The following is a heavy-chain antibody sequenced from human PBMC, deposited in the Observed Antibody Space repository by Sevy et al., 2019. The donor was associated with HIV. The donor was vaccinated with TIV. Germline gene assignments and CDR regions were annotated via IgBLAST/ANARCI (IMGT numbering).Heavy chain of an antibody. V-gene: IGHV4-61*02. J-gene: IGHJ4*02. CDR1: GGSISSGSYY. D-gene: IGHD2-2*01. CDR2: IYTSGST. Sequence: SETLSLTCTVSGGSISSGSYYWSWIRQPAGKGLEWIGRIYTSGSTNYNPSLKSRVTISVDTSKNQFSLKLSSVTAADTSMYYCARESGDCSSTSCYEGVFDYWGQGTLFTVSS. CDR3: ARESGDCSSTSCYEGVFDY.